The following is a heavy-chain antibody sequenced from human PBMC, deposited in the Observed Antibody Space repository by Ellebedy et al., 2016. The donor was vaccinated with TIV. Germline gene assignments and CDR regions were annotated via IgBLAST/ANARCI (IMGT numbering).Heavy chain of an antibody. J-gene: IGHJ6*02. Sequence: MPSETLSLTCTVSGGSISSYYWSWIRQPPGKGLEWIGYIYYSGSTNYNPSIKSRVTISVATSKNQFSLKLSSVTAADTAVYYCARGEVTLYYYGMDVWGQGTTVTVSS. CDR1: GGSISSYY. CDR2: IYYSGST. V-gene: IGHV4-59*01. CDR3: ARGEVTLYYYGMDV.